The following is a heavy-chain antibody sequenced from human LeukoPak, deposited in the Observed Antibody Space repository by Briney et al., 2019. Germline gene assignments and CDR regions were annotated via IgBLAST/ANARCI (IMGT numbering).Heavy chain of an antibody. CDR2: ISTGSSTT. Sequence: GGSLRLSCAASEFAFSTYNMNWVRKAPGKGLEWVSYISTGSSTTYYADSVKGRFIISRDNVENSLYLQMNSLRDEDTAVYYCARVAAGYSVNYFDYWGQGTLVTVSS. J-gene: IGHJ4*02. D-gene: IGHD4-23*01. CDR3: ARVAAGYSVNYFDY. V-gene: IGHV3-48*02. CDR1: EFAFSTYN.